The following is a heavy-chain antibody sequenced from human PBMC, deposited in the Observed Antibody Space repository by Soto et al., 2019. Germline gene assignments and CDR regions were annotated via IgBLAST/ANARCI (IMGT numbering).Heavy chain of an antibody. V-gene: IGHV1-8*01. CDR2: MNPNSGNT. Sequence: QVQLVQSGAEVKKPGASVKVSCKASGYTFTSYAINWVRQATGQGLEWMGWMNPNSGNTGYAQKFQGRVTMTRNTSISTAYMELSSLRSEDTAVYYCARRNSYYYYMDVWGKGTTVTVSS. J-gene: IGHJ6*03. CDR3: ARRNSYYYYMDV. CDR1: GYTFTSYA.